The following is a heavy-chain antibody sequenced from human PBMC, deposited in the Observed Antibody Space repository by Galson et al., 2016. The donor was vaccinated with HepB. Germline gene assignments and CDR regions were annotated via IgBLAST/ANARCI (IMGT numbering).Heavy chain of an antibody. CDR3: ARGITGVGTVDY. Sequence: SVKVSCKASGYTFTTYAVHWVRQAPGQRLEWMGWIYAGSGNTKYSQRFQGRVTITRDTSASTAYMELSSLRSEDSAVYYCARGITGVGTVDYWGQGTLVTVSS. V-gene: IGHV1-3*01. D-gene: IGHD6-13*01. J-gene: IGHJ4*02. CDR2: IYAGSGNT. CDR1: GYTFTTYA.